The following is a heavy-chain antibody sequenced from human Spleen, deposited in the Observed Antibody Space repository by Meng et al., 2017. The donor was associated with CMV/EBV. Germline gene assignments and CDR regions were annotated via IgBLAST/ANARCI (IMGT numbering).Heavy chain of an antibody. J-gene: IGHJ6*02. CDR3: ARDLTTIGDTAMLVLYYGMDV. V-gene: IGHV3-21*04. CDR1: GFTFSSYG. D-gene: IGHD5-18*01. Sequence: GESLKISCAASGFTFSSYGMHWVRQAPGKGLEWVSSISSSSSYIYYADSVKGRFTISRDNSKNTLYLQMNSLRAQDTAVYYCARDLTTIGDTAMLVLYYGMDVWGRGTTVTVSS. CDR2: ISSSSSYI.